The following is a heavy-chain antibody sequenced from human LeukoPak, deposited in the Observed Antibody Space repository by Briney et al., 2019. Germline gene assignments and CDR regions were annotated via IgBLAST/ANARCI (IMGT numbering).Heavy chain of an antibody. J-gene: IGHJ4*02. V-gene: IGHV4/OR15-8*02. CDR1: GGSISGTNW. D-gene: IGHD1-26*01. CDR3: SRESGAFCPFGY. Sequence: SEALSLPCGVSGGSISGTNWRSWVRQPPGQGLEWIGEIALTGQTNHNPSLNGRVTMSLDKSSNQLSLNLTSVTAADTATYYCSRESGAFCPFGYWGQGTLVIVSS. CDR2: IALTGQT.